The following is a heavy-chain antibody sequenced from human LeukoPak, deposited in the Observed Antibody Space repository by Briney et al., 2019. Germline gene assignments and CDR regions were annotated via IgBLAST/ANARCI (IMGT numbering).Heavy chain of an antibody. J-gene: IGHJ4*02. D-gene: IGHD6-13*01. CDR3: ARDGIAAAAPDY. CDR1: GGSISSSNW. CDR2: IYHSGST. V-gene: IGHV4-4*02. Sequence: SETLSLTCAVSGGSISSSNWWSWVRQPPGRGLEWIGEIYHSGSTNYSPSLKSRVTISVDKSKNQFSLKLSSVTAADTAVYYCARDGIAAAAPDYWGQGTLVTVSS.